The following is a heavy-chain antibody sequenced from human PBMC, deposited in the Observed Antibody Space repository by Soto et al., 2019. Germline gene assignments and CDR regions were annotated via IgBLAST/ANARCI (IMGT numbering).Heavy chain of an antibody. J-gene: IGHJ4*02. CDR2: ISYDGSNK. D-gene: IGHD6-13*01. CDR1: GFTFSSYG. V-gene: IGHV3-30*18. Sequence: GGSLRLSCAASGFTFSSYGMHWVRQAPGKGLEWVAVISYDGSNKYYADSVKGRFTISRDNSKNTLYLQMNSLRAEDTAVYYCAKITPMDPIAAAGLVWGQGTLVTVSS. CDR3: AKITPMDPIAAAGLV.